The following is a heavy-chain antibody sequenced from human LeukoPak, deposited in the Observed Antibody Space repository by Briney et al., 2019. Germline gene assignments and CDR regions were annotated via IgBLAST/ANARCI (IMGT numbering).Heavy chain of an antibody. CDR1: GFTFSSSA. V-gene: IGHV4-34*01. Sequence: GSLRLSCAASGFTFSSSAMSWIRQPPGKGLEWIGEINHSGSTNYNPSLKSRVTISVDTSKNQFSLKLSSVTAADTAVYYCARPGVDGSGWYDTVSYYFDYWGQGTLVTVSS. CDR2: INHSGST. CDR3: ARPGVDGSGWYDTVSYYFDY. J-gene: IGHJ4*02. D-gene: IGHD6-19*01.